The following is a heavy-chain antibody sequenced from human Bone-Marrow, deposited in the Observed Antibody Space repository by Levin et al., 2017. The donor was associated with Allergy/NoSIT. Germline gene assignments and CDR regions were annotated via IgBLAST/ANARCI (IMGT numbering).Heavy chain of an antibody. CDR2: IRSKAYGGTT. CDR3: TRCLDGVVRVFDSWFDP. J-gene: IGHJ5*02. V-gene: IGHV3-49*04. CDR1: GFTFGDYA. Sequence: GGSLRLSCTASGFTFGDYAMSWVRQAPGKGLEWVGFIRSKAYGGTTEYAASVKGRFTISRDDSKSIAYLQMNSLKTEDTAVYYCTRCLDGVVRVFDSWFDPWGQGTLVTVSS. D-gene: IGHD3-3*01.